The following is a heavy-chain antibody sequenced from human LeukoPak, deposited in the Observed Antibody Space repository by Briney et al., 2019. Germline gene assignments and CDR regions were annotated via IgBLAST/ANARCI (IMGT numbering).Heavy chain of an antibody. CDR3: ARDISASSGYPDY. Sequence: GGSLRLSRAASGFTFSSYSMNWVRQAPGKGLEWVSSISSSSSYIYYADSVKGRFTISRDNAKNSLYLQMNSLRAEDTAVYYCARDISASSGYPDYWGQGTLVTVSS. J-gene: IGHJ4*02. V-gene: IGHV3-21*01. CDR1: GFTFSSYS. D-gene: IGHD3-22*01. CDR2: ISSSSSYI.